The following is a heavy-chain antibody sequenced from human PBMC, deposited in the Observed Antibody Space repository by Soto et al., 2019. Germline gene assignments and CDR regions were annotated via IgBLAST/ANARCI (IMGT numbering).Heavy chain of an antibody. CDR3: ARDSAGLSLDS. CDR1: DGSITTGGYY. Sequence: QVQLQESGPRLVKPSQTLSLTCTVSDGSITTGGYYWNWIRQHPEKVLEWIGYVHYSGSAYYNPSLKSRVSISVFTSKNQLSLKLSSVTAADTAVYYCARDSAGLSLDSWGQGTVVTVSS. V-gene: IGHV4-31*03. CDR2: VHYSGSA. J-gene: IGHJ4*02. D-gene: IGHD2-15*01.